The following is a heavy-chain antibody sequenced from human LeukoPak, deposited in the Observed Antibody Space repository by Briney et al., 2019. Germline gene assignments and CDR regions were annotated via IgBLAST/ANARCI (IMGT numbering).Heavy chain of an antibody. Sequence: PSETLSLTCAVSGDSISSSNWWSWVRQPPGKGLEWIGEIYHSGSTNYNPSLKSRVTISVDKSKNQFSLKLSSVTAADTAVYYCARVPSTYYDFWSGSDYFDYWGQGTLVTVSS. D-gene: IGHD3-3*01. CDR3: ARVPSTYYDFWSGSDYFDY. CDR2: IYHSGST. CDR1: GDSISSSNW. V-gene: IGHV4-4*02. J-gene: IGHJ4*02.